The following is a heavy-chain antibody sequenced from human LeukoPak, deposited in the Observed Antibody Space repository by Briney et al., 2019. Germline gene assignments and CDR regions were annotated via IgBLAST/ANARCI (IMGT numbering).Heavy chain of an antibody. J-gene: IGHJ6*03. CDR1: GFTFSSYS. Sequence: GGSLRLSCTASGFTFSSYSMNWVRQAPGKGLAWVSSISSSSSYIYYADSVKGRFTISRDNAKNSLYLQMNSLRAEDTAVYYCARERDSISLQDYYMDVWGKGTTVTVYS. V-gene: IGHV3-21*01. CDR2: ISSSSSYI. CDR3: ARERDSISLQDYYMDV. D-gene: IGHD6-6*01.